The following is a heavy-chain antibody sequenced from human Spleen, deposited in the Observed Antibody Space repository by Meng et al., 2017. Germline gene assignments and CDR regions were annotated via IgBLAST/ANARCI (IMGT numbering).Heavy chain of an antibody. J-gene: IGHJ5*02. V-gene: IGHV3-23*01. Sequence: GGSLRLSCAASGFTFSSYAMSWVRQAPGKGLEWVSAISGSGGSTYYADSVKGRFTISRDNSKNTLYLQMNSLRAEDTAVYYCAKDYYYDSSGYYNGPWGQGTLVTVSS. CDR1: GFTFSSYA. CDR2: ISGSGGST. D-gene: IGHD3-22*01. CDR3: AKDYYYDSSGYYNGP.